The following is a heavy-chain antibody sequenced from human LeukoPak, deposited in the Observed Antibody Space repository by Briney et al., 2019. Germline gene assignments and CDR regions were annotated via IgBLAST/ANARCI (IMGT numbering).Heavy chain of an antibody. CDR2: ISSSSSYI. V-gene: IGHV3-21*01. Sequence: GGSLRLSCAASGFTFSSYSMNWVRQAPGKGLEWVSSISSSSSYIYYADSVKGRFTISRDNAKNSLYLQMNSLRAEDTAVYYCARENSEGVIRLWSRHLDYWGQGTLVTVSS. D-gene: IGHD5-18*01. J-gene: IGHJ4*02. CDR3: ARENSEGVIRLWSRHLDY. CDR1: GFTFSSYS.